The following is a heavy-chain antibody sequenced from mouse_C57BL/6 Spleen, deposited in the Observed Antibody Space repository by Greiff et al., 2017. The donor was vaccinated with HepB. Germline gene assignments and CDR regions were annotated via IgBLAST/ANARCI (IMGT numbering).Heavy chain of an antibody. CDR1: GFTFSDYG. CDR3: ARTYGYARYFDV. V-gene: IGHV5-17*01. J-gene: IGHJ1*03. CDR2: ISSGSSTI. Sequence: EVMLVESGGGLVKPGGSLKLSCAASGFTFSDYGMHWVRQAPEKGLEWVAYISSGSSTIYYADTVKGRFTISRDNAKNTLFLQMTSLRSEDTAMYYCARTYGYARYFDVWGTGTTVTVSS. D-gene: IGHD2-2*01.